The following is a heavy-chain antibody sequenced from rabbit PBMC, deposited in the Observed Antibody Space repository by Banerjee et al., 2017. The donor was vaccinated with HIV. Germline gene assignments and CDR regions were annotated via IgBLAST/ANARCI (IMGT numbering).Heavy chain of an antibody. Sequence: QSLEESGGDLVKPGASLTLTCTASGFSFSSYYYMYWVRQAPGKGLEWIGCIYNGDGSTYYASWAKGRFTISKTSSTTVTLQMTSLTAADTATYLCAGSLVDNANLWGQGTLVTVS. J-gene: IGHJ4*01. CDR3: AGSLVDNANL. CDR1: GFSFSSYYY. V-gene: IGHV1S40*01. D-gene: IGHD1-1*01. CDR2: IYNGDGST.